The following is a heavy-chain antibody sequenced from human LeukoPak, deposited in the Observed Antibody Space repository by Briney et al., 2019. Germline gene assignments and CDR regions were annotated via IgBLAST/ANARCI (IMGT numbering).Heavy chain of an antibody. V-gene: IGHV3-23*01. J-gene: IGHJ4*02. Sequence: PGGSLRLSCAASGFTFSSYAMSWVRQAPGKGLEWVSAISGSGDSTYYADSVKGRLTISRDNSKNTLYLQMSSLRAEDTAVYYCARVTWLRGPLDYWGQGTLVTVSS. D-gene: IGHD5-12*01. CDR1: GFTFSSYA. CDR3: ARVTWLRGPLDY. CDR2: ISGSGDST.